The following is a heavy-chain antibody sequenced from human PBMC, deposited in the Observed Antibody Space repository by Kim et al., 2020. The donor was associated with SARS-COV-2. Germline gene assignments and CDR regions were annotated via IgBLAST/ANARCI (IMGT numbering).Heavy chain of an antibody. V-gene: IGHV3-33*06. D-gene: IGHD2-2*01. CDR2: IWYDGSNK. Sequence: GGSLRLSCAASGFTFSSYGMHWVRQAPGKGLEWVAVIWYDGSNKYYADSVKGRFTISRDNSKNTLYLQMNSLRAEDTAVYYCAKEAPDIVVVPAAQALYWYFDLWGRGTLVTVSS. CDR3: AKEAPDIVVVPAAQALYWYFDL. CDR1: GFTFSSYG. J-gene: IGHJ2*01.